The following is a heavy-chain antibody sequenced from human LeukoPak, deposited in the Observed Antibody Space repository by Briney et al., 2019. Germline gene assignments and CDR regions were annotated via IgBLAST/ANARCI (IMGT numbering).Heavy chain of an antibody. CDR3: ATNILVRDIINWFDP. CDR2: IKPNSGDT. J-gene: IGHJ5*02. Sequence: ASVKVSCKASGYSFADYYMHWVRQAPGQGLEWMGWIKPNSGDTRSAQKFQGRVTMTRDTSISTAYLELSSLRYDDTAVYYCATNILVRDIINWFDPWGQGTLVTVSS. CDR1: GYSFADYY. D-gene: IGHD3-10*01. V-gene: IGHV1-2*02.